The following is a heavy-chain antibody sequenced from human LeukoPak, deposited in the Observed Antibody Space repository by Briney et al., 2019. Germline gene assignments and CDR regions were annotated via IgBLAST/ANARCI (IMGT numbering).Heavy chain of an antibody. J-gene: IGHJ3*02. CDR3: ARAGVWKQQPRDI. V-gene: IGHV1-69*01. D-gene: IGHD6-13*01. CDR2: IIPIFGTA. CDR1: GGTFSSYV. Sequence: GASVKVSCKASGGTFSSYVISWVRQAPGQGLEWMGGIIPIFGTANYAQKFQGRVTITADESTSTAYMELSSLRSEDTAVYYCARAGVWKQQPRDIWGQGTMVTVSS.